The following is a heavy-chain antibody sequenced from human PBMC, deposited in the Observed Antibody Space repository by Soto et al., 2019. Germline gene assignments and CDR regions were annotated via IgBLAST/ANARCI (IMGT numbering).Heavy chain of an antibody. Sequence: QVQLVQSGAEVKKPGSSVKVSCKASGGTFSSYTISWVRQAPGQGLEWMGRIIPILGIANYAQKFQGRVTITADKSTSTAYMELSSLRSEDTAVYYCARDPDGYNWFDPWGQGTLVTVSS. V-gene: IGHV1-69*08. CDR1: GGTFSSYT. CDR2: IIPILGIA. CDR3: ARDPDGYNWFDP. J-gene: IGHJ5*02.